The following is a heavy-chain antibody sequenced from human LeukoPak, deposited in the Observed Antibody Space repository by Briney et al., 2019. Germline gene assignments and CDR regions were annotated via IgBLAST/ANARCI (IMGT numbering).Heavy chain of an antibody. Sequence: GGSLRLSCTVSGFTVSSNSMSWVRQAPGKGLEWVSFIYSDNTHYSDSVKGRFTISRENSKNTLYLQMNSLRAEDTAVYYCARRAGAYSHPYDYWGQGTLVTVSS. V-gene: IGHV3-53*01. CDR3: ARRAGAYSHPYDY. CDR1: GFTVSSNS. CDR2: IYSDNT. D-gene: IGHD4/OR15-4a*01. J-gene: IGHJ4*02.